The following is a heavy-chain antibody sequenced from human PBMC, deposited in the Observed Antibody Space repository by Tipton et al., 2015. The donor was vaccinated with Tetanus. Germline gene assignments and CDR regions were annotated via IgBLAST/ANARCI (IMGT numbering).Heavy chain of an antibody. CDR2: IKQDGTDY. J-gene: IGHJ6*02. CDR3: VRRWFGTQYYFGMDV. Sequence: SLRLSCAGSGFTFNDFYMSWVRQAPGKGLEWVANIKQDGTDYRYVDSVKGRFTISRDNAKNSLYLQMNSLSADDTAVYYCVRRWFGTQYYFGMDVWGQGTTVTVSS. V-gene: IGHV3-7*03. CDR1: GFTFNDFY. D-gene: IGHD2/OR15-2a*01.